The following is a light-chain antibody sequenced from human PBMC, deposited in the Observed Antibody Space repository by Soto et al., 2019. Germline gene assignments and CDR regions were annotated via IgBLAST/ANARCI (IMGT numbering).Light chain of an antibody. Sequence: DIQLTQSPSFLSASVGDRVTITCRASQGISSYLAWYQQKPGKAPKLRLYAASTLQSGVPSRFSGSGSGTEFTLTISSVQPEDFATDYCQQLNSYPLTFGGGTKVEIK. CDR1: QGISSY. CDR2: AAS. CDR3: QQLNSYPLT. V-gene: IGKV1-9*01. J-gene: IGKJ4*01.